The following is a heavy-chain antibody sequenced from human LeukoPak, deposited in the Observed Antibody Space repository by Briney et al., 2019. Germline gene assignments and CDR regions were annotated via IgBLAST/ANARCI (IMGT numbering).Heavy chain of an antibody. Sequence: AGGSLRLSCAASGFTFSSYSMSWVRQAPGKGLEWVANIKQDGSEKHYVDSVKGRFTISRDNAENSLYLQMNSLRAEDTAVYYCARDKEGTYCGPECYSRFHYWGQGTLLTVSS. J-gene: IGHJ4*02. CDR3: ARDKEGTYCGPECYSRFHY. V-gene: IGHV3-7*01. D-gene: IGHD2-21*01. CDR2: IKQDGSEK. CDR1: GFTFSSYS.